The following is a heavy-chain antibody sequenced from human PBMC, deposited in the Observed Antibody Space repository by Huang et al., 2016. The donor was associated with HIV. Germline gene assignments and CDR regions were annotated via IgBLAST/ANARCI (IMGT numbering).Heavy chain of an antibody. CDR1: GGSCSGYQ. D-gene: IGHD2-21*02. CDR3: ARGLRFCRGGDCFPTHFQH. CDR2: INHRCSP. Sequence: QVRLEQWGAGLLKPSETLSLTCAVSGGSCSGYQWTWIRQSPGKGLEWIGEINHRCSPTYNPSLKTRVTITGYMSKNQFSRKMTSLTVTDTAVYFCARGLRFCRGGDCFPTHFQHWSQG. V-gene: IGHV4-34*02. J-gene: IGHJ1*01.